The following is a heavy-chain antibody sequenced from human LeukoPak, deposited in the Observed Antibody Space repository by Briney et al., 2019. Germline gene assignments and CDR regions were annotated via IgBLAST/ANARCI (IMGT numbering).Heavy chain of an antibody. J-gene: IGHJ5*02. CDR2: INHSGST. D-gene: IGHD3-3*01. Sequence: SQTLSLTCAVYGGAFSGYYWSWIRQPPGKGLEWIGEINHSGSTNYNPSLKSRVTISVDTAKNQFSLKLSSVTAADTAVYYCASITIFGVVPTTTWFDPWGQGTLVTVSS. CDR1: GGAFSGYY. V-gene: IGHV4-34*01. CDR3: ASITIFGVVPTTTWFDP.